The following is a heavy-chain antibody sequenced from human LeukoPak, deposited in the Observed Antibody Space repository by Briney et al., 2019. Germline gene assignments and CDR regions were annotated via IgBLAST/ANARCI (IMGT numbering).Heavy chain of an antibody. CDR2: FDPEDGAT. CDR1: GYTLTELS. V-gene: IGHV1-24*01. Sequence: ASVKVSCKVSGYTLTELSMHWVRQAPGKGREWMGGFDPEDGATIYVQKFQGRVTMTEDTSTDTAYMELSSLRSDDTAVYYCARDHGMATIIYFDYWGQGTLVTVSS. J-gene: IGHJ4*02. CDR3: ARDHGMATIIYFDY. D-gene: IGHD5-24*01.